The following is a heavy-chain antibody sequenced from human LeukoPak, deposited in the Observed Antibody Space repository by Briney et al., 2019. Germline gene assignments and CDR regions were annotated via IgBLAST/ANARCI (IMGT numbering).Heavy chain of an antibody. V-gene: IGHV4-39*01. CDR1: GGSISSRSDY. CDR3: ARRPGEYGGNDFDY. Sequence: PSGTLSLTCTVSGGSISSRSDYWGWIRQPPGKGLEWIGSIYYSGSTHYNPSLKSRVTISVDTSKNQFSLKLSSVTAADTAVYYCARRPGEYGGNDFDYWGQGTLVTVSS. D-gene: IGHD4/OR15-4a*01. J-gene: IGHJ4*02. CDR2: IYYSGST.